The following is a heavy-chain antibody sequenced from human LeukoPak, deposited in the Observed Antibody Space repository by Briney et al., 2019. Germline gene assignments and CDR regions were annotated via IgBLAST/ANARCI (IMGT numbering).Heavy chain of an antibody. J-gene: IGHJ4*02. Sequence: GGSLRLSCAASGFTFSSYAMNWVRQAPGKGLEWVSAISGRSVNTYYADSVKGRFTISRDNAKNSLYLQMNSLRAEDTAVYYCAREMATTPLFDYWGQGTLVTVSS. CDR2: ISGRSVNT. CDR1: GFTFSSYA. V-gene: IGHV3-21*01. D-gene: IGHD5-24*01. CDR3: AREMATTPLFDY.